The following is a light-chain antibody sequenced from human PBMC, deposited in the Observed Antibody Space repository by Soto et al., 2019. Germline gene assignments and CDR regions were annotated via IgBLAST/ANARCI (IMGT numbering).Light chain of an antibody. Sequence: DIQMTQSPSTLAASVGDRVTITCRASQSISSWLAWYQQKPGKAPKLLIYDASSLEGGVPSRFSGSGSGTEFTLTISSLQPDDFATYYCQQYNSYSTVGQGNKVAIK. CDR1: QSISSW. J-gene: IGKJ1*01. V-gene: IGKV1-5*01. CDR3: QQYNSYST. CDR2: DAS.